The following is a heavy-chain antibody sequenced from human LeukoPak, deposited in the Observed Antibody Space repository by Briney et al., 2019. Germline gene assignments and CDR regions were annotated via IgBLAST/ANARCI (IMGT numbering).Heavy chain of an antibody. D-gene: IGHD1-26*01. CDR3: ARVGGTTRGNRWFDP. CDR1: GYTFTSYG. V-gene: IGHV1-18*01. Sequence: GASVKVSCKASGYTFTSYGLSWVRQAPGQGLEWMGWISAYNANTHYAQKLQGRVSMTTDTSTSTAYMELRRLRSDDTAVYYCARVGGTTRGNRWFDPWGQGTLVTVSS. J-gene: IGHJ5*02. CDR2: ISAYNANT.